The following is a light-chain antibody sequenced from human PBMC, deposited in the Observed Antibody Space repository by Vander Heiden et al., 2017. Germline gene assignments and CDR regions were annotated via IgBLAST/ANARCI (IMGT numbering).Light chain of an antibody. CDR2: ASS. Sequence: IQMTQSTSSLSASLGDRVTITCRASQPIGDYLNWYQQKPGKAPKLLIYASSSLHTGVPSRFTGSGSGTDFTLTISTLQPEDFATYYCQQSDSMPFTFGPGTKVDIK. CDR3: QQSDSMPFT. V-gene: IGKV1-39*01. CDR1: QPIGDY. J-gene: IGKJ3*01.